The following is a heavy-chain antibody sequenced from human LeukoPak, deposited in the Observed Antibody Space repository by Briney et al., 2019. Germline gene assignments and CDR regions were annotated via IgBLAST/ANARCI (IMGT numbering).Heavy chain of an antibody. V-gene: IGHV3-30*02. CDR3: AKDASSSWRWGAFDI. CDR1: GFTFSSYG. CDR2: IRYDGSNK. Sequence: GGSLRLSCAASGFTFSSYGMHWVRQAPGKGLEWVAFIRYDGSNKYYADSVKGRFTISRDNSKNTLYLQMNSLRADDTAVYYCAKDASSSWRWGAFDIWGQGIVVTVSS. D-gene: IGHD6-13*01. J-gene: IGHJ3*02.